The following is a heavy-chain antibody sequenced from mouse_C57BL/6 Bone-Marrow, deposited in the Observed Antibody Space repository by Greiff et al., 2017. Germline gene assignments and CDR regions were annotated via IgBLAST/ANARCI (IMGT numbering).Heavy chain of an antibody. J-gene: IGHJ4*01. CDR1: GFTFSDYY. V-gene: IGHV5-12*01. CDR2: ISNGGGST. CDR3: ARHLYAMDY. Sequence: EVQGVESGGGLVQPGGSLKLSCAASGFTFSDYYMYWVRQTPEKRLEWVAYISNGGGSTYYPDTVKGRFTISRDTAKNTLYLQMRRLKSEDTAMYYCARHLYAMDYWGQGTSVTVSS.